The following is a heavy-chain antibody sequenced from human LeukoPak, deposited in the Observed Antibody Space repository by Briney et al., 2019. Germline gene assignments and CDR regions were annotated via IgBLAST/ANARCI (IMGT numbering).Heavy chain of an antibody. J-gene: IGHJ6*03. V-gene: IGHV7-4-1*02. Sequence: ASVKVSCKASGYTFTSYAMNWVRQAPGQGLEWMGWINTNTGNPTYAQGFTGRFVFSLDTSVSTAYLQISSLKAEDTAVYYCARTMVAVYYYYYMDVWGKGTTVTVSS. CDR1: GYTFTSYA. CDR3: ARTMVAVYYYYYMDV. D-gene: IGHD2-8*01. CDR2: INTNTGNP.